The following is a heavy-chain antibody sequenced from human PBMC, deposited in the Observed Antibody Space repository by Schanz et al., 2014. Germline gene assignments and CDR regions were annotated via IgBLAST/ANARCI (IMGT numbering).Heavy chain of an antibody. Sequence: QVQSVHSGTEVQKLGASVKVSCKTSGYTFSDYGITWVRQAPGQGLEWVGWISPYTGNTHYFDKMEGRVTMTTDTSTSTAYMELRSLRSDDTAMYYCATMWGYCTATACQILEVLDVWGQGTMVTVSS. CDR2: ISPYTGNT. J-gene: IGHJ3*01. CDR1: GYTFSDYG. V-gene: IGHV1-18*01. D-gene: IGHD2-8*02. CDR3: ATMWGYCTATACQILEVLDV.